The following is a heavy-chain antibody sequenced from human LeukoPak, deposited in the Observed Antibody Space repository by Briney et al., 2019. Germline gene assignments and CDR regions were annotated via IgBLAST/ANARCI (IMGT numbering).Heavy chain of an antibody. CDR1: GFTFSAYW. J-gene: IGHJ6*04. CDR3: AELGITMIGGV. Sequence: GGSLRLSCAASGFTFSAYWMTWVRQAPGKGLEWVASISVSSSYIYYADSVKGRFTISRDNAKNSLYLQMNSLRAEDTAVYYCAELGITMIGGVWGKGTTVTISS. V-gene: IGHV3-21*01. D-gene: IGHD3-10*02. CDR2: ISVSSSYI.